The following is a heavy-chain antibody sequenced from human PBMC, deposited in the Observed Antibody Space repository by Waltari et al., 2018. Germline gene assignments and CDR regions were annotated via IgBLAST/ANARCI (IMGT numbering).Heavy chain of an antibody. V-gene: IGHV4-59*08. D-gene: IGHD2-15*01. Sequence: QVQLQESGPGLVKSSETLSLTCTVSGVSVSNYFWNWIRQAPGKGPEWIGYIRYSGDTKQNPSLKSRVTMSVDTSRNEFSLRLSSVTAADTAIYYCASDRGRGLYLDSWGQGTLVTVSP. J-gene: IGHJ4*02. CDR1: GVSVSNYF. CDR2: IRYSGDT. CDR3: ASDRGRGLYLDS.